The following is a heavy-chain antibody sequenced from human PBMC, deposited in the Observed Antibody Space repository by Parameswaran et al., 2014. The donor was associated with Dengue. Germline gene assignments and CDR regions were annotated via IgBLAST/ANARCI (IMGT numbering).Heavy chain of an antibody. CDR3: AKNSGSYEHDAGDY. Sequence: WVRQAPGQGLEWMGIINPSGGSTSYAQKFQGRVTMTRDTSTSTVYMELSSLRSEDTAVYYCAKNSGSYEHDAGDYWGQGNPWSPVSS. CDR2: INPSGGST. D-gene: IGHD1-26*01. J-gene: IGHJ4*02. V-gene: IGHV1-46*01.